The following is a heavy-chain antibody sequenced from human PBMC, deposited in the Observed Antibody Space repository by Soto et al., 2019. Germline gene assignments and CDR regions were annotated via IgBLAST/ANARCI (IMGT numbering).Heavy chain of an antibody. V-gene: IGHV4-59*01. CDR1: GGSISGYY. J-gene: IGHJ4*02. CDR3: TRVLGSGVSDY. CDR2: IFYSGTT. Sequence: PSETLSLTCTVSGGSISGYYWSWIRQPPGKGLEWIGYIFYSGTTNYNPSFKSRVSISADTSENQFSLKLISVTAADTAVYYCTRVLGSGVSDYWGQGILVPFSS. D-gene: IGHD3-10*01.